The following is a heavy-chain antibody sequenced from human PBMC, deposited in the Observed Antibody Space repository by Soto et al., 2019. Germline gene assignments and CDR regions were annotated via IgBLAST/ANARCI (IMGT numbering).Heavy chain of an antibody. CDR3: ARRWGDYFDY. J-gene: IGHJ4*02. D-gene: IGHD3-16*01. Sequence: SETLPLTWTVSGGSISNYYWSWIRQPPGKGLEWIGYIYYSGSTYYNPSLKSRVTISVDTSKNQFSLKLSSVTAADTAVYYCARRWGDYFDYWGQGTLVTVSS. V-gene: IGHV4-59*08. CDR2: IYYSGST. CDR1: GGSISNYY.